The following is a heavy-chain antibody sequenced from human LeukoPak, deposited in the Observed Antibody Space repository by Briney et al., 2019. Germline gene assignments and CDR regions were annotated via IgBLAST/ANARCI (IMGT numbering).Heavy chain of an antibody. Sequence: PSETLSLTCTVSGGSISSSSYYWGWIRQPPGKGLEWIGSIYYSGSTYYNPSLKSRVTVSVDTSKNQFSLKLSSVTAADTAVYYCARFQQWVDYWGQGTLVTVSS. J-gene: IGHJ4*02. CDR2: IYYSGST. CDR3: ARFQQWVDY. V-gene: IGHV4-39*01. D-gene: IGHD6-19*01. CDR1: GGSISSSSYY.